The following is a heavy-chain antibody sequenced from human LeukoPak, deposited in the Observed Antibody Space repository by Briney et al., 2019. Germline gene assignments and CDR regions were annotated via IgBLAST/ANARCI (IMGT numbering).Heavy chain of an antibody. CDR3: ARAVLATKSEHWFDS. V-gene: IGHV4-39*07. D-gene: IGHD2-8*01. CDR1: GGSISITSYY. Sequence: NASETLSLTCTVSGGSISITSYYWGWIRQPPGKGLEWIGSMYSSGSTYYNPSLKSRVTISVDTSKNQFSLKLSSVTAADTAVYYCARAVLATKSEHWFDSWGQGTLVTVSS. CDR2: MYSSGST. J-gene: IGHJ5*01.